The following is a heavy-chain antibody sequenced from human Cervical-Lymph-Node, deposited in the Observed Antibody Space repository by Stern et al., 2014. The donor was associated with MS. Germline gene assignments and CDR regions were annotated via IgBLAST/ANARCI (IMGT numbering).Heavy chain of an antibody. CDR2: IIPLFETV. J-gene: IGHJ4*02. CDR1: GGTFGNHA. V-gene: IGHV1-69*01. CDR3: ARGSRCHDFWSASYGHFEY. Sequence: VQLVESGAEVKRPGSSVKVSCKASGGTFGNHAINWVRQAPGQGLEWMGGIIPLFETVDSAQRFHGRVTIIADGPTSTVSMELSSLKSDDTAVYYCARGSRCHDFWSASYGHFEYWGQGTLITVSS. D-gene: IGHD3-3*01.